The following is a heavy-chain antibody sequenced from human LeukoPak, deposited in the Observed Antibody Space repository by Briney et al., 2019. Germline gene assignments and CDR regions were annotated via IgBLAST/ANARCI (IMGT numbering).Heavy chain of an antibody. J-gene: IGHJ4*02. V-gene: IGHV3-23*01. Sequence: GGSLRLSCAASGFTFSSYAMSWVRQAPGKGLEWVSAISGSGGSTYYADSVKGRFTISRDNAKNSLYLQMNSLRDEDTAVYYCVRRGYSGYDFDYWGQGTLVTVSS. CDR2: ISGSGGST. CDR1: GFTFSSYA. CDR3: VRRGYSGYDFDY. D-gene: IGHD5-12*01.